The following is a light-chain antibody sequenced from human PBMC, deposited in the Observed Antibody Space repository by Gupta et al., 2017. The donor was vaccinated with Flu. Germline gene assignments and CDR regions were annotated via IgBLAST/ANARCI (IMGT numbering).Light chain of an antibody. J-gene: IGLJ1*01. CDR1: TGAVPSRYY. CDR2: GKS. V-gene: IGLV7-43*01. CDR3: LLDVDGNQGV. Sequence: QTVVTQEPSLTVSPGGPVTLTCASRTGAVPSRYYPPWFQQKPGHSPNPLIYGKSNRHAGTPARFSGSLFGNKAALTLSGGQPEDEAEYYCLLDVDGNQGVFGTGTKVTVL.